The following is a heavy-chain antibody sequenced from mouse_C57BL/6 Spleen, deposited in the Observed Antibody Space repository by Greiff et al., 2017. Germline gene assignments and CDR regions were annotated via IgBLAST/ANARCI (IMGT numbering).Heavy chain of an antibody. Sequence: QVQLQQPGAELVKPGASVKLSCKASGYTFTSYWMQWVKQRPGQGLEWIGEIGPSASYTNYNQKFKGKATFTVDTASSTAYMQLSSLTSEDSAVCYCARGDVVWGTGTTLTVSS. J-gene: IGHJ1*03. CDR3: ARGDVV. CDR1: GYTFTSYW. CDR2: IGPSASYT. V-gene: IGHV1-50*01.